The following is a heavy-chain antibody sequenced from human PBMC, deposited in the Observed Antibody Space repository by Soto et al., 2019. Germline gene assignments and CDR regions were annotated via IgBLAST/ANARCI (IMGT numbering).Heavy chain of an antibody. CDR2: FDPEDGET. D-gene: IGHD1-26*01. CDR3: ATSYVGATYVRRNYFDY. CDR1: GYTLTELS. Sequence: GASVKVSCKVSGYTLTELSMHWVRQAPGKGLEWMGGFDPEDGETIYAQKFQGRVTMTEDTSTDTAYMELSSLRSEDTAVYYCATSYVGATYVRRNYFDYWGQGTLVTVSS. V-gene: IGHV1-24*01. J-gene: IGHJ4*02.